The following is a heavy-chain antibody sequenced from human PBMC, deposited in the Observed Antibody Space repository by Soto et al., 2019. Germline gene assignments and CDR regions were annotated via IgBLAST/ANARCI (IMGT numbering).Heavy chain of an antibody. Sequence: EVQLVESGGGLVQPGRSLRLSCTASGFTFNDYTLSWVRQAPGKGLEWVGFIRSKAYGGTTEYAASVKGRFTISRDDSKGIAYLQMNSLKTEDTAVYYCSAGKLYPALDFDYWGQGTLVTVSS. D-gene: IGHD2-8*01. CDR2: IRSKAYGGTT. V-gene: IGHV3-49*04. CDR3: SAGKLYPALDFDY. J-gene: IGHJ4*02. CDR1: GFTFNDYT.